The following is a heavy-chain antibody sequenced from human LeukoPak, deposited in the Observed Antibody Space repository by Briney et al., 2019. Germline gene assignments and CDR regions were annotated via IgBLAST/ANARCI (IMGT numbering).Heavy chain of an antibody. V-gene: IGHV1-18*01. D-gene: IGHD5-12*01. CDR2: ISAYNGNT. Sequence: GASVKVSCKASGYTFTTYGITWVRQAPGQGLEWMGWISAYNGNTKYAQKFQGRVSMTAYTSTSTAYMELRSLRSDDTAVYYCAREGRQASGYDWMGGEFDYWGQGTLVTVSS. J-gene: IGHJ4*02. CDR3: AREGRQASGYDWMGGEFDY. CDR1: GYTFTTYG.